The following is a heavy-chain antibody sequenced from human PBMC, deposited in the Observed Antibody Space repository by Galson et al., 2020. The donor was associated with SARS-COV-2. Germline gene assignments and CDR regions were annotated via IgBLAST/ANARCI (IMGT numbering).Heavy chain of an antibody. CDR2: IYYSGST. J-gene: IGHJ6*03. Sequence: SETLSLTCTVSGGSISSYYWSWIRQPPGKGLEWIGYIYYSGSTNYNPSLKSRVTISVDTSKNQFSLKLSSVTAADTAVYYCARASSITSGYMDVWGKGTTVTVSS. CDR1: GGSISSYY. V-gene: IGHV4-59*01. CDR3: ARASSITSGYMDV. D-gene: IGHD2-2*01.